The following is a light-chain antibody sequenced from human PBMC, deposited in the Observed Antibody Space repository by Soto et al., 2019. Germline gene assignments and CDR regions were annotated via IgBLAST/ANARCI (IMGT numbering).Light chain of an antibody. J-gene: IGKJ5*01. V-gene: IGKV3-15*01. Sequence: VMTQSAVAVSVAPGERVTFSCRASQGVSRKLAWYQHKPGQAPRLLISGASTGATGIPARFSGSGSGTEFTLTISSLQSEDCAIYYCQQYTTWPPIPFGQGTRLEIK. CDR1: QGVSRK. CDR2: GAS. CDR3: QQYTTWPPIP.